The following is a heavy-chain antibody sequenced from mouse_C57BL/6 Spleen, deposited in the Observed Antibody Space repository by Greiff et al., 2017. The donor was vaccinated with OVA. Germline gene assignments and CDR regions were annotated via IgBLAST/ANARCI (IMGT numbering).Heavy chain of an antibody. Sequence: EVKLQESGPGLVKPSQSLSLTCSVTGYSITSGYYWNWIRQFPGNKLEWMGYISYDGSNNYNPSLKNRISITRDTSKNQFFLKLNSVTTEDTATYYCARGYDYDQAWFAYWGQGTLVTVSA. CDR2: ISYDGSN. D-gene: IGHD2-4*01. J-gene: IGHJ3*01. CDR3: ARGYDYDQAWFAY. V-gene: IGHV3-6*01. CDR1: GYSITSGYY.